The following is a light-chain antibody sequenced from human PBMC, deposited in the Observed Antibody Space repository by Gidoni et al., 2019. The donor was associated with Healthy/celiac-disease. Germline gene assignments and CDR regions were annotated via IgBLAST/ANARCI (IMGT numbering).Light chain of an antibody. V-gene: IGKV3-11*01. CDR3: QQRSNWPPLT. CDR2: DAS. J-gene: IGKJ4*01. Sequence: ETALAQSPATLSLSPGERATLSCRASQSVSSYLAWYQQKPGQAPRLLIYDASNRATGIPARFSGSGSGTDFTLTISSLEPEDFAVYYCQQRSNWPPLTFGEGTKLEIK. CDR1: QSVSSY.